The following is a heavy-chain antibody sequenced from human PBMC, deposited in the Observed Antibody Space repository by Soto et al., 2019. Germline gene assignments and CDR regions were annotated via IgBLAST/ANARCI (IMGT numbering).Heavy chain of an antibody. J-gene: IGHJ3*02. CDR3: ARDLRYGFVAVAGDAFDI. V-gene: IGHV3-33*01. CDR1: GFTFSSYG. D-gene: IGHD6-19*01. Sequence: GGSLRLSCAASGFTFSSYGMHWVRQAPGKGLEWVAVIWYDGSNKYYADSVKGRFTISRDNSKNTLYLQMNSLRAEDTAVYYCARDLRYGFVAVAGDAFDIWGQGTMVTVSS. CDR2: IWYDGSNK.